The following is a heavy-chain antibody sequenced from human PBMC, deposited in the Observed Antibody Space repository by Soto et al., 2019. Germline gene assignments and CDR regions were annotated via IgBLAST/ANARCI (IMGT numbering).Heavy chain of an antibody. CDR3: ARETYNWNYFDY. V-gene: IGHV4-30-4*01. CDR2: IYYSGST. J-gene: IGHJ4*02. D-gene: IGHD1-20*01. CDR1: GGSISSGDYY. Sequence: TLSLTCTVSGGSISSGDYYWSWIRQPPGKGLEWIGYIYYSGSTYYNPSLKSRVTISVDTSKNQFSLKLSSVTAADTAVYYCARETYNWNYFDYWGQGTLVIVSS.